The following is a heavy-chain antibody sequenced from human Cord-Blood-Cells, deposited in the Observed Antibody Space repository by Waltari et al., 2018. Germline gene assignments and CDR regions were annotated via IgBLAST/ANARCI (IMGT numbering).Heavy chain of an antibody. CDR1: GFPFIGDD. Sequence: EVQLVESGGGLVQPGGSLRLSCAASGFPFIGDDTHWVRQATGKGLEWVSSIGTAGDTYYPGSVKGGFPISRENAKYSLYLQMNSLSAGDTAVYYCARGSLSGLSAFDIWGQGTMVTVSS. J-gene: IGHJ3*02. CDR3: ARGSLSGLSAFDI. CDR2: IGTAGDT. D-gene: IGHD3-22*01. V-gene: IGHV3-13*01.